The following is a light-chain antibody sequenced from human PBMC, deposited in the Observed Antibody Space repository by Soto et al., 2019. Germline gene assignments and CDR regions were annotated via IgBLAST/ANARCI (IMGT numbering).Light chain of an antibody. CDR2: GAS. Sequence: DIVMTQSPATLSVAPGERVTFSCRASQGVSRKLAWYQHKPGQAPRLLIYGASTRATGIPARFSGSGSGTEFTLTISSLQSEDFAVYYCQQYNNWPAITFGQGTRLEIK. CDR1: QGVSRK. V-gene: IGKV3-15*01. CDR3: QQYNNWPAIT. J-gene: IGKJ5*01.